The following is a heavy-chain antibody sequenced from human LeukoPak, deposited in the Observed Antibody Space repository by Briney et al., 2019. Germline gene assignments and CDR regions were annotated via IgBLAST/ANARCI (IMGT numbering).Heavy chain of an antibody. CDR3: AKDIDSSSWYYFDY. Sequence: GGSLRLSCAASRFTFSSYNMIWLPQAPGKGREGVSYISSSGSTIYIADSLKGRFTISRDNARNCLYLQMNSLRAEDTALFYCAKDIDSSSWYYFDYWGQGTLVTVSS. CDR2: ISSSGSTI. D-gene: IGHD6-13*01. CDR1: RFTFSSYN. V-gene: IGHV3-48*04. J-gene: IGHJ4*02.